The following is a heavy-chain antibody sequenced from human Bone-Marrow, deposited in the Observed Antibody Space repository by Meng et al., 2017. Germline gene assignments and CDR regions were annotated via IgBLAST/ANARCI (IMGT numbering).Heavy chain of an antibody. CDR1: GYSFTSYW. V-gene: IGHV5-51*01. Sequence: KVSCKGSGYSFTSYWIGWVRQMPGKGLEWMGIIYPGDSDTRYSPSFQGQVTISADKSISTAYLQWSSLKASDTAMYYCARRGYCSSTSCYDGGAFAIWGQGTMVTVSS. CDR3: ARRGYCSSTSCYDGGAFAI. CDR2: IYPGDSDT. D-gene: IGHD2-2*01. J-gene: IGHJ3*02.